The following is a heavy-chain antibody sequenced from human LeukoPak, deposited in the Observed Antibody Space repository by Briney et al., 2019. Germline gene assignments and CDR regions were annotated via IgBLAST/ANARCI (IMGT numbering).Heavy chain of an antibody. J-gene: IGHJ4*02. D-gene: IGHD2-2*01. CDR3: ARDLGVGSDY. Sequence: GASVKVSCKASGYSFTSYGISWVRQAPGQGLEWMGWISAHNGNTKYAQEVQGRVTMTTDTSTSTAYMEMRSLRSDDTAVYYCARDLGVGSDYWGQGTLVTVSS. CDR1: GYSFTSYG. CDR2: ISAHNGNT. V-gene: IGHV1-18*01.